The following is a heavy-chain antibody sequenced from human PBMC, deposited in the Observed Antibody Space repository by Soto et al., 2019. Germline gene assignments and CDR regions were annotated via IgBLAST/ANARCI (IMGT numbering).Heavy chain of an antibody. D-gene: IGHD2-21*02. V-gene: IGHV1-69*13. Sequence: ASVKVSCKASGGTFSSYAISWVRQAPGQGLEWMGGIIPIFGTANYAQKFQGRVTITADESTSTADMELSSLRSEXTXVYYCARSPVVTARFDYWGQGTLVTVSS. CDR3: ARSPVVTARFDY. J-gene: IGHJ4*02. CDR2: IIPIFGTA. CDR1: GGTFSSYA.